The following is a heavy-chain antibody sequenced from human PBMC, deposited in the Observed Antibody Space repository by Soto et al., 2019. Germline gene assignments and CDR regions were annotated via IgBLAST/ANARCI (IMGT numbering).Heavy chain of an antibody. V-gene: IGHV3-23*01. CDR2: ISGSGGVT. CDR1: GFTFKNYD. D-gene: IGHD3-10*01. J-gene: IGHJ4*02. CDR3: AKNRQFRSYYESAGHYDN. Sequence: EEELLESGGGLVQPGGSLRLSCVASGFTFKNYDMRWIRQAPGKGLEWVSGISGSGGVTYYADSVKGRFTISRDNSKNTLYLQMNSLRAEDTAIYYCAKNRQFRSYYESAGHYDNWGQGTLVTVSS.